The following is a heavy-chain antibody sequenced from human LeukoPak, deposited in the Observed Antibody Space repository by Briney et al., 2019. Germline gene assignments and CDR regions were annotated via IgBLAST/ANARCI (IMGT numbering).Heavy chain of an antibody. CDR2: IYPGDSHS. D-gene: IGHD3-10*01. V-gene: IGHV5-51*01. J-gene: IGHJ4*02. Sequence: GESLKISCKGSGYSFPNYWIGWVRQMPGKGLEWMGIIYPGDSHSRYSPSFQGQVTISADKSISTAFLQWSSLKASDTAMYYCARLHYFASGNYYNVGDYWGQGTLVTVSS. CDR3: ARLHYFASGNYYNVGDY. CDR1: GYSFPNYW.